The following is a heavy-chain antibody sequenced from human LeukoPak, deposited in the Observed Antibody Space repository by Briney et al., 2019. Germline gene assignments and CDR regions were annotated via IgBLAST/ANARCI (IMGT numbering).Heavy chain of an antibody. CDR2: MNEYSTTI. CDR3: ARGGVNPVDH. J-gene: IGHJ4*02. CDR1: GFPFNSFW. Sequence: PGGSLRLSCAASGFPFNSFWMHWVRQAPGKGLVCVSDMNEYSTTIRYADSVKGRFAISGDNAKSILYLQMNNLRAEDTAMYFCARGGVNPVDHWGQGTLVTVSS. D-gene: IGHD1-14*01. V-gene: IGHV3-74*01.